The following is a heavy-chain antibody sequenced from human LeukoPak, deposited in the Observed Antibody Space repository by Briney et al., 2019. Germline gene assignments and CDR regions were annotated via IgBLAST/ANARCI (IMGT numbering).Heavy chain of an antibody. CDR2: IYYTGNT. D-gene: IGHD6-19*01. V-gene: IGHV4-39*01. Sequence: SETLSLTCTVSGGSISNSGYYWGWIRQPPGKGLEWIGSIYYTGNTYYNPSLNGRVTISVDTSKNQFSLKLSSVTDADTAIYYCARLTSGWYVIYWGQGTLVTVSS. CDR1: GGSISNSGYY. CDR3: ARLTSGWYVIY. J-gene: IGHJ4*02.